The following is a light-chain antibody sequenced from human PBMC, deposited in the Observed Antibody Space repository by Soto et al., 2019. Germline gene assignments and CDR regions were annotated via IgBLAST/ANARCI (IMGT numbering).Light chain of an antibody. J-gene: IGLJ1*01. CDR3: SSYKSRSSYV. CDR2: EVS. V-gene: IGLV2-14*01. CDR1: SSDVGGYNY. Sequence: QSVLTQPASVSGSPGQSITISCTGTSSDVGGYNYVSWYQQHPGKAPKLMIYEVSNRPSGVSNRFSGSKSGNTASLTISGLQAEEEADYYCSSYKSRSSYVFGTGTKVTVL.